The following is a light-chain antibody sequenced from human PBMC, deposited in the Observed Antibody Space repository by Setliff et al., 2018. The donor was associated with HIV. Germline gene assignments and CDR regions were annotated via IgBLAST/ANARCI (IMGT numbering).Light chain of an antibody. CDR2: EDS. Sequence: SYELTQPPSVSVAPGKTARITCGGNNVGSKSVHWYQQKPGQAPVLVVYEDSDRPSGIPERFSGSNSGNTATLTISRVEAGDEADYYCQVWDYSGHPYVFGTGTKVTVL. J-gene: IGLJ1*01. CDR1: NVGSKS. CDR3: QVWDYSGHPYV. V-gene: IGLV3-21*03.